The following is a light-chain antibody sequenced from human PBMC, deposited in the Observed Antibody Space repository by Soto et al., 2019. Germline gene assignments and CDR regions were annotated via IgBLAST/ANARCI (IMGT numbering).Light chain of an antibody. Sequence: IQLTQTQSFLSASVGDRVTITCRARHGISSDLPWYPQNPWKAPKLLIYAPSTLKNGVPSTCRGSGSGREFIIAIMSMQPEDFGTYSCPQFTGYRISFG. V-gene: IGKV1-9*01. J-gene: IGKJ2*03. CDR3: PQFTGYRIS. CDR1: HGISSD. CDR2: APS.